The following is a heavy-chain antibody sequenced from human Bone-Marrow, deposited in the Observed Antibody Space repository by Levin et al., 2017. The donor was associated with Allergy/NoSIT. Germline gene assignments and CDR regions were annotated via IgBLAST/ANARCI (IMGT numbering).Heavy chain of an antibody. V-gene: IGHV3-48*04. CDR3: ASPFDY. Sequence: GESLKISCAASGFTFSTYSMNWVRQAPGKGLEWVSYISSDSSTIYYADSVKGRFTISRDNAKNSLYLQMNSLRAEDTAVYYCASPFDYWGQGTLVTVSS. J-gene: IGHJ4*02. CDR1: GFTFSTYS. CDR2: ISSDSSTI.